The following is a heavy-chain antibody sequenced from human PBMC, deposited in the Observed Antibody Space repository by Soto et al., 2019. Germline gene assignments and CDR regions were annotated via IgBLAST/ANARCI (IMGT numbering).Heavy chain of an antibody. CDR3: ARFFLDMDV. J-gene: IGHJ6*02. CDR1: GGSISSSNW. Sequence: QVQLHESGPGLVKPSGTLSLTCAVSGGSISSSNWWTWVRQAPGKVMEWIGEIYHTGKTNYNPSLKNRVTISVDKSKNQFSLKLNSVTAADTAVYYWARFFLDMDVWGPGTTVTVSS. CDR2: IYHTGKT. D-gene: IGHD1-1*01. V-gene: IGHV4-4*02.